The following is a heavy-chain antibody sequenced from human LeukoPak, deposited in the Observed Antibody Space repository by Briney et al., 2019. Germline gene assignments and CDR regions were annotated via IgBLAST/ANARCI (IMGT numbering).Heavy chain of an antibody. V-gene: IGHV3-7*01. Sequence: PGGSLRLSCAASGFTFSSYWMSWVRQAPGKGLEWVANIKQDGSEKYYVDSVKGRFTISRDNAKNSLYLQMNSLRAEDTAVYYCARGGWWSSDAFDIWGQGTMVTVSS. CDR2: IKQDGSEK. CDR3: ARGGWWSSDAFDI. CDR1: GFTFSSYW. J-gene: IGHJ3*02. D-gene: IGHD2-15*01.